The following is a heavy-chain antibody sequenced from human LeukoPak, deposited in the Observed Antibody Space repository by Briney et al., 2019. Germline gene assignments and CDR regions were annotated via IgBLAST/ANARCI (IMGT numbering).Heavy chain of an antibody. CDR2: ISNSGSHT. V-gene: IGHV3-11*06. CDR3: ASTGMTTNDY. Sequence: GVSLILSCAASGFTFSDYYISWIRQDPGKGMEWVSYISNSGSHTKHADSVKGRFTISRDNAKNSLYLQMSSLRAEDTAVYYCASTGMTTNDYWGQGTLVTVSS. D-gene: IGHD4-11*01. J-gene: IGHJ4*02. CDR1: GFTFSDYY.